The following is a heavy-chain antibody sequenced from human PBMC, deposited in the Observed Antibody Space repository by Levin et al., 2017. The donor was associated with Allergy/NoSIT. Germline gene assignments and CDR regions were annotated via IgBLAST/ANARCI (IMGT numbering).Heavy chain of an antibody. CDR3: ARGLRFLEWLGGYYYYAMDV. CDR1: GGSISSNNW. Sequence: SETLSLTCAVSGGSISSNNWWIWVRQPPGKELEWIGQIYHGGSTNYHPSLKSRVTISADKSKNQFSLRLSSVTAADPAVYYCARGLRFLEWLGGYYYYAMDVWGQGTTVTVSS. V-gene: IGHV4-4*02. CDR2: IYHGGST. D-gene: IGHD3-3*01. J-gene: IGHJ6*02.